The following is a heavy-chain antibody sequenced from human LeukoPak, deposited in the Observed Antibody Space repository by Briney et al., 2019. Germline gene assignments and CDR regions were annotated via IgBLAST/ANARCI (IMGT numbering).Heavy chain of an antibody. D-gene: IGHD5-24*01. CDR3: ARDYKYAFDN. V-gene: IGHV3-48*01. CDR2: FGIDSGNT. Sequence: GGSLRLPCAASGFTFSDYSMNWVRQAPGKGLEWISYFGIDSGNTNYADSVKGRFTISGDKAKNSLYLQMNSLRVEDTAVYYCARDYKYAFDNWGQGTLVTVSS. J-gene: IGHJ4*02. CDR1: GFTFSDYS.